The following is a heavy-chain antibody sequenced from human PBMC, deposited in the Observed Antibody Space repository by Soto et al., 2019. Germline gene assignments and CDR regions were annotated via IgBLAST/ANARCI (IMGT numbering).Heavy chain of an antibody. D-gene: IGHD1-26*01. CDR3: ASPRYSGSYYDAFDL. CDR1: GYSFTTYW. V-gene: IGHV5-51*01. CDR2: IYPGDSDT. J-gene: IGHJ3*01. Sequence: GESLKISCKGSGYSFTTYWIGWVRQMPGKGLEWMGIIYPGDSDTRYGPSFRGQVTISADKSISTAYLQWSSLKASDTAMYYCASPRYSGSYYDAFDLWGQGTLVTVSS.